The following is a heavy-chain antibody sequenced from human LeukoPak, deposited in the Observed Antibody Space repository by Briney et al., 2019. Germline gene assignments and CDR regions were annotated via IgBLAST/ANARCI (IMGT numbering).Heavy chain of an antibody. V-gene: IGHV4-34*01. CDR3: ARSNLRYYYYGMDV. J-gene: IGHJ6*02. Sequence: SETLSLTCAVYGGSFSGYYWSWIRQPPGKGLEWIGYIYYSGSTYYNPSLKSRVTISVDTSKNQFSLKLSSVTAADTAVYYCARSNLRYYYYGMDVWGQGTTVTVSS. CDR1: GGSFSGYY. CDR2: IYYSGST.